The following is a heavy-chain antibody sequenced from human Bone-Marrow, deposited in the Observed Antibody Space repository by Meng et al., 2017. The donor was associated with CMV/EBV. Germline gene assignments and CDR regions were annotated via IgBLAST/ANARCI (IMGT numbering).Heavy chain of an antibody. V-gene: IGHV3-23*01. CDR1: GFIFSSYA. Sequence: FGFIFSSYAMSWVRQAPGKGLDLVSHVSDSGSNTYYADSVKGRFTISRDTSKNTLYLQMNSLRAEDTAVYYCAKGLWDGYNPGFDYWGQGTLVTVSS. D-gene: IGHD5-24*01. CDR3: AKGLWDGYNPGFDY. CDR2: VSDSGSNT. J-gene: IGHJ4*02.